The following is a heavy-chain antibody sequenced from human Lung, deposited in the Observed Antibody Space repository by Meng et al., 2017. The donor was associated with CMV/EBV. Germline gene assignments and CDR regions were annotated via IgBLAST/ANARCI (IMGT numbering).Heavy chain of an antibody. CDR1: GYTFSTYT. V-gene: IGHV7-4-1*02. J-gene: IGHJ4*02. D-gene: IGHD1-1*01. CDR2: ISHNTGTP. CDR3: ARGGTFDT. Sequence: QVQLVQARSEFKKTGAYVKVSRKAFGYTFSTYTINWVQQTNGRGLEWMGWISHNTGTPTYTQELTGRFGFSLDTSVITAYLQISSLKAEDTAVYYCARGGTFDTWGQGTLVTVSS.